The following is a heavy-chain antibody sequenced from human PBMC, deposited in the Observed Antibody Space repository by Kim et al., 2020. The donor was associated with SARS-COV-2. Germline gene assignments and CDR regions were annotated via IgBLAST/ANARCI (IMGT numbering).Heavy chain of an antibody. J-gene: IGHJ5*02. CDR3: AKTRKSGRGFDRFDP. CDR2: ISGSGGST. Sequence: GGSLRLSCAASGFTFSSYAMSWVRQAPGKGLEWVSAISGSGGSTYYADSVKGRFTISRDNSKNTLYLQMNSLRAEDTAVYYCAKTRKSGRGFDRFDPWGQGTLVTVSS. V-gene: IGHV3-23*01. D-gene: IGHD3-10*01. CDR1: GFTFSSYA.